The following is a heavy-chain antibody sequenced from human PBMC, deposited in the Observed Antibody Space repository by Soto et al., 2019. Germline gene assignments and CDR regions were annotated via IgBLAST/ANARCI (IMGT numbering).Heavy chain of an antibody. CDR3: ARESVQLLRYFDPYYGMDV. Sequence: PGESLKISCKGSGYSFTSYWISWVRQMPGKGLEWMGRIDPSDSYTNYSPSFQGHVTISADKSISTAYLQWSSLKASDTAMYYCARESVQLLRYFDPYYGMDVWGQGTTVTVSS. CDR1: GYSFTSYW. J-gene: IGHJ6*02. V-gene: IGHV5-10-1*01. CDR2: IDPSDSYT. D-gene: IGHD3-9*01.